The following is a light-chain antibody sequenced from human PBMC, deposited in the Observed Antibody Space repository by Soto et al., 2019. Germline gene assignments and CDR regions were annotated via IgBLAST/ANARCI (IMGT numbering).Light chain of an antibody. V-gene: IGKV1-27*01. CDR2: GAS. Sequence: DIQMTQSPSSLSASVGDRVTITCRASQGISNYLAWYQQNPGKVPKLLIYGASTLQSGVPSRFSGSGSGTDFTLTISSLPPEDVASYYWQKYNSGPRTFGQGTKVYSK. CDR3: QKYNSGPRT. J-gene: IGKJ1*01. CDR1: QGISNY.